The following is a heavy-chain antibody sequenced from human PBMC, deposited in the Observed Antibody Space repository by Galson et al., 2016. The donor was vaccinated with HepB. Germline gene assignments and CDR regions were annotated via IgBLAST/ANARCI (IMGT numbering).Heavy chain of an antibody. CDR3: VRLTDVVVAVDGNLASAFDY. J-gene: IGHJ4*02. D-gene: IGHD2-21*01. CDR1: GGSISYRNYY. CDR2: IHYSGST. V-gene: IGHV4-39*01. Sequence: SETLSLTCTVSGGSISYRNYYWGWIRQPPGKGLEWIGSIHYSGSTYYNPSLKSRVSISGDTSENQFSLRLSSVTAADTAVYYCVRLTDVVVAVDGNLASAFDYWGQGALVTVSS.